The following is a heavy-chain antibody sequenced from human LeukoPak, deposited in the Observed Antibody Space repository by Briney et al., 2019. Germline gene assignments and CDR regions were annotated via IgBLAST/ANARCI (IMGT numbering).Heavy chain of an antibody. CDR3: ATGRGN. J-gene: IGHJ4*02. V-gene: IGHV3-15*01. CDR1: GFTYRNVC. CDR2: IKSKTDGGTA. Sequence: GGSLRLSCAASGFTYRNVCMSWVRQAPGKGLEWVGRIKSKTDGGTADYAAPVKGRFTVSRDDSKNTLYLQMNSLKTEDTVVDYWATGRGNWGQGTLVTVPS.